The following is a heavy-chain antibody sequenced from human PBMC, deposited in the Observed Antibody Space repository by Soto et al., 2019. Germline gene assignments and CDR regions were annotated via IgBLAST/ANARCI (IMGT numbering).Heavy chain of an antibody. CDR1: GAGDTFSNYG. CDR2: TIPAFGTA. V-gene: IGHV1-69*06. CDR3: WRHDKTALPPLAS. Sequence: QVHLVQSGAEVKSPGSAVKVSCKVSGAGDTFSNYGLNWMRQAPGQGFEWMGGTIPAFGTATYAQKFQGRVTITAETSTTTAYMELSSLRSDDTAVYYCWRHDKTALPPLASWGQGTLVSVSS. J-gene: IGHJ4*02. D-gene: IGHD1-1*01.